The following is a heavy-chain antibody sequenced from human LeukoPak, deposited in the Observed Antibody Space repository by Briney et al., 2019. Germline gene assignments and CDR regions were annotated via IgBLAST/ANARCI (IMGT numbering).Heavy chain of an antibody. CDR2: ISSSGSTI. CDR3: ARDSGEAAAGTDDYYYYYMDV. Sequence: PGGSLRLSCAASGFTFSSYEMNWVRQAPGKGLEWVSYISSSGSTIYYADSVKGRFTISRDNAKNSLYLQMNSLRAEDTAVYYCARDSGEAAAGTDDYYYYYMDVWGQGTTVTVSS. J-gene: IGHJ6*03. D-gene: IGHD6-13*01. V-gene: IGHV3-48*03. CDR1: GFTFSSYE.